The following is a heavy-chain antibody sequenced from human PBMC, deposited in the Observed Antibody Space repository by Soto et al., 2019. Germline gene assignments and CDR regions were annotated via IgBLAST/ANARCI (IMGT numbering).Heavy chain of an antibody. Sequence: EVQLVESGGGLVQPGGSLRLSCAASGFTVSSNYMSWVRQAPGKGLEWVSVIYSGGSTYYADSEKGRFTISRDNSKNTLYLQMNSLRAEDTAVYYCARDREAYYCYYMDVWGKGTTVTVSS. J-gene: IGHJ6*03. CDR2: IYSGGST. CDR1: GFTVSSNY. D-gene: IGHD1-26*01. V-gene: IGHV3-66*01. CDR3: ARDREAYYCYYMDV.